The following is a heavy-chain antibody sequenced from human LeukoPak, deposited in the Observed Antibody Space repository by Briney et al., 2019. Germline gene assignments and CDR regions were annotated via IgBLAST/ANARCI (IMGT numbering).Heavy chain of an antibody. V-gene: IGHV1-69*06. CDR2: IIHIFGTA. Sequence: SVRLSCTASGGTFSSYAIRWVRQAPGQGLDWMGRIIHIFGTANYAQTFKGRVTIPADKSTNTAYMEMNSLRPEDTAVYYCARSYGGNSESFDIWGQGTMVTVSS. J-gene: IGHJ3*02. D-gene: IGHD4-23*01. CDR3: ARSYGGNSESFDI. CDR1: GGTFSSYA.